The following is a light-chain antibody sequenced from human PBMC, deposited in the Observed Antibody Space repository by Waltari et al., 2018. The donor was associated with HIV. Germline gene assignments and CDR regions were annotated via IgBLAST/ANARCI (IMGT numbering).Light chain of an antibody. Sequence: PGERAALSCRASQSVTSYLAWYQQKPGQAPRLLVYGPSSRATGIPDRFSGSGSGTDFTLTISRLEPEDFAVYYCQQYGSSPLTFGQGTKVEIK. CDR2: GPS. CDR1: QSVTSY. CDR3: QQYGSSPLT. V-gene: IGKV3-20*01. J-gene: IGKJ1*01.